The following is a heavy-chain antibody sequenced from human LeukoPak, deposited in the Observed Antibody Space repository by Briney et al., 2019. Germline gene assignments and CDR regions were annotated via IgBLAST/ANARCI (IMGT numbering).Heavy chain of an antibody. CDR3: ARDRRYCSGGSCYFDYFFDY. D-gene: IGHD2-15*01. CDR2: ISYDGSIS. J-gene: IGHJ4*02. Sequence: PGRSLRLSCAASGFTFNSYAVHWVRQAPGKGLEWVAVISYDGSISFCAASVKGRFTISRDNSKNTLYLQMNSLRAEDTALYFCARDRRYCSGGSCYFDYFFDYWGQGTLVTVSS. CDR1: GFTFNSYA. V-gene: IGHV3-30-3*01.